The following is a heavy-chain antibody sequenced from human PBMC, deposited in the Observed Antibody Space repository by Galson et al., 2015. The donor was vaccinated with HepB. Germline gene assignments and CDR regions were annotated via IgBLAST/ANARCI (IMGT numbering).Heavy chain of an antibody. Sequence: SLRLSCAASGFTFSDYYMSWIHQAPGKGLEWVSYISSSSSYTNYADSVKGRFTISRDNAKNSLYLQMNSLRAEDTAVYYCARAVPGIAVAGIWYYFDYWGQGTLVTVSS. CDR1: GFTFSDYY. D-gene: IGHD6-19*01. J-gene: IGHJ4*02. CDR2: ISSSSSYT. CDR3: ARAVPGIAVAGIWYYFDY. V-gene: IGHV3-11*05.